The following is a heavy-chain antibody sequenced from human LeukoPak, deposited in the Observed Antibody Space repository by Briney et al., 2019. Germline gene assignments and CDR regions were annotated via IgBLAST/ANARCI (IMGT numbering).Heavy chain of an antibody. CDR1: GFTFSSYS. D-gene: IGHD3/OR15-3a*01. CDR2: ISKSITRT. J-gene: IGHJ4*02. V-gene: IGHV3-48*02. Sequence: GGSLRLPCAASGFTFSSYSMNWVRQAPGMGLEWVAYISKSITRTHYADSGEGRFIISRDNAKNSLYLQMNSLRDEDTAVYYCARDPDWLEYGGQGTLVTVSS. CDR3: ARDPDWLEY.